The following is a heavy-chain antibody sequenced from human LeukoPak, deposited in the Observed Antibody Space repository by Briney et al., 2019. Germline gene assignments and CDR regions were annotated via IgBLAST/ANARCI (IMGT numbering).Heavy chain of an antibody. CDR3: ARMEDCSSTSCSPGWFDP. CDR1: VGTFSSYA. J-gene: IGHJ5*02. Sequence: SVKVSCKASVGTFSSYAISWVRQAPGQGLEWMGRIIPILGIANYAQKFQGRVTITADKSTSTAYMELSSLRSEDTAVYYCARMEDCSSTSCSPGWFDPWGQGTLVTVSS. CDR2: IIPILGIA. V-gene: IGHV1-69*04. D-gene: IGHD2-2*01.